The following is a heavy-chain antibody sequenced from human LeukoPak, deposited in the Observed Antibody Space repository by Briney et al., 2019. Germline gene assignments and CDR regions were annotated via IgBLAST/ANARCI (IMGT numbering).Heavy chain of an antibody. J-gene: IGHJ3*02. D-gene: IGHD2-2*01. Sequence: GGSLRLSCVASGFTFSDFSLNWVRQAPGKGLEWISYIGSATYYADSVKGRFTISRDNAKNSLYLQMNSLRAEDTAVYYCARDHAYAFDIWGQGTLVTVSS. CDR1: GFTFSDFS. CDR3: ARDHAYAFDI. V-gene: IGHV3-48*01. CDR2: IGSAT.